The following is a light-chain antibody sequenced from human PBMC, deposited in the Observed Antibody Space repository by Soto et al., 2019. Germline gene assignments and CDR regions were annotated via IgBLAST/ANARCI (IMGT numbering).Light chain of an antibody. V-gene: IGKV1-5*03. Sequence: DIQMTQSPSTLSASVGDRVTITCRARQSISSWVAWYQQKPGKAPKRLIYKASSLESGVPSRFSGSGSGTEFTHTISSLQPDDFATYYCQQYNSYPLTFGGGTRVEIK. CDR2: KAS. CDR3: QQYNSYPLT. CDR1: QSISSW. J-gene: IGKJ4*01.